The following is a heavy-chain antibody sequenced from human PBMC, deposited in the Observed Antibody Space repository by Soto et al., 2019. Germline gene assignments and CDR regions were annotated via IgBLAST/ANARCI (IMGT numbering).Heavy chain of an antibody. CDR1: GFTFNTYG. Sequence: GGSLRLSCPASGFTFNTYGMHWVRQSPGKGLEWVAVISYDGSNKYYVDSVKGRFAVSRDNSKNTLYLQMSSLRAEDTAVYYCAKAQRGSGTHFDYWGQGSLVTVSS. CDR3: AKAQRGSGTHFDY. V-gene: IGHV3-30*18. J-gene: IGHJ4*02. D-gene: IGHD3-16*01. CDR2: ISYDGSNK.